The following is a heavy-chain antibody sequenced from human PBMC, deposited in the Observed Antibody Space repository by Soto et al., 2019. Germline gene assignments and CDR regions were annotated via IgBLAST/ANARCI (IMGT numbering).Heavy chain of an antibody. V-gene: IGHV4-31*03. CDR2: IYYSGSS. D-gene: IGHD1-26*01. CDR1: GGSISSGSYH. J-gene: IGHJ4*02. Sequence: SETLSLTCTVSGGSISSGSYHWSWIRQHPGKGLKWIGNIYYSGSSYYNPSLKSRATISIDTSKDQFSLRLGSVTAADTAVYYCAGVECSSYYFRHDCWGRGTMVTVSS. CDR3: AGVECSSYYFRHDC.